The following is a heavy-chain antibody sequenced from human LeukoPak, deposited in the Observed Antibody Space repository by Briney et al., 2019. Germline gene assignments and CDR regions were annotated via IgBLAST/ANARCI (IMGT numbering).Heavy chain of an antibody. D-gene: IGHD1-26*01. J-gene: IGHJ3*01. CDR3: ARDPNKWELRS. Sequence: GRSLRLSCAASGFTFSSYGMHWVRQAPGKGLEWVAVVSYDGSNKYYADSVKGRFTISRDNSKNTLYLQMNSLRAEDTAVYYCARDPNKWELRSWGQGTMVTVSS. CDR1: GFTFSSYG. CDR2: VSYDGSNK. V-gene: IGHV3-30*03.